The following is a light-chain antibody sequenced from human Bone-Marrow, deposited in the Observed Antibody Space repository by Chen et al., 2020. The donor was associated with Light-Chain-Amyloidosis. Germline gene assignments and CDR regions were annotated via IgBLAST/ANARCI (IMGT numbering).Light chain of an antibody. CDR3: CAYRGGSFPYV. J-gene: IGLJ1*01. Sequence: QSALTLPASVTGSSGQSITISCTVTSSDAGGYDIVSWYRQHPGKAPKLLIFEVTKRPSGVSNRFSGSKSGNTASLTISGLRTEDAADYYCCAYRGGSFPYVFGPGTKVTVL. CDR2: EVT. V-gene: IGLV2-23*02. CDR1: SSDAGGYDI.